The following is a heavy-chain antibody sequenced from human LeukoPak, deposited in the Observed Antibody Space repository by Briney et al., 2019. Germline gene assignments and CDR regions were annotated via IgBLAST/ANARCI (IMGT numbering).Heavy chain of an antibody. J-gene: IGHJ3*02. CDR1: GFTFSSYS. CDR2: ISSSSSYI. Sequence: SGGSLRLSCAASGFTFSSYSMNWVRQAPGKGLEWVSSISSSSSYIYYADSVKGRFTISRDNAKNSLYLQMNSLRAEDTAVYYCARDHYCGGDCYPDRPLDDAFDIWGQGTMVTVSS. D-gene: IGHD2-21*02. CDR3: ARDHYCGGDCYPDRPLDDAFDI. V-gene: IGHV3-21*01.